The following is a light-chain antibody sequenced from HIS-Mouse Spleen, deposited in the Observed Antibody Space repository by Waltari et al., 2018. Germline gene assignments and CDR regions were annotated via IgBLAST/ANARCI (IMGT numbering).Light chain of an antibody. V-gene: IGLV3-10*01. CDR2: EDS. Sequence: SYELTQPPSVSVSPGQTARITCSGDALPKKYAYWYQQKSGQAPVLVIYEDSNRPSGIPGRCTGSSSGTMATLTISGAQVEDEADYYCYSTDSSGNHRVFGGGTKLTVL. CDR1: ALPKKY. J-gene: IGLJ2*01. CDR3: YSTDSSGNHRV.